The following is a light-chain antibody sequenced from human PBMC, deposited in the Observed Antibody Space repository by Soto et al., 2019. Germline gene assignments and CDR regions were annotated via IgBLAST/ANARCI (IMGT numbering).Light chain of an antibody. CDR1: SSNIGAGYD. J-gene: IGLJ2*01. CDR2: GNS. CDR3: QSYDSSLGGHVV. Sequence: QSLLTQPPSVSGAPWQRVTISCTGSSSNIGAGYDVHWYQQLPGTAPKLLIYGNSNRPSGVPDRFSGSKSGTSASLAITGLQAEDEADYDCQSYDSSLGGHVVFGGGTKVTVL. V-gene: IGLV1-40*01.